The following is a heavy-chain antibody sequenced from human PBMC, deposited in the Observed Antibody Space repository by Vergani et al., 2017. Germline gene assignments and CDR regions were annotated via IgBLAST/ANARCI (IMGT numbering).Heavy chain of an antibody. J-gene: IGHJ4*02. CDR1: GFTFSSYA. D-gene: IGHD1-1*01. Sequence: EVQLVESGGGLVQPGGSLRLSCSASGFTFSSYAMHWVRQAPGKGLECVSAISSNGGSTYYADSVKGRFTISRDNSKNTLYLRMSSLRAEDTAVYYCVKGPNWEEVPIVYFDYWGQGTLVTVSS. CDR2: ISSNGGST. V-gene: IGHV3-64D*06. CDR3: VKGPNWEEVPIVYFDY.